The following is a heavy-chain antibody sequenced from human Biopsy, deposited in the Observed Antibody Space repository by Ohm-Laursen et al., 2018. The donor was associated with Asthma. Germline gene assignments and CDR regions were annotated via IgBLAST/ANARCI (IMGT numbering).Heavy chain of an antibody. D-gene: IGHD6-19*01. CDR1: GFAVSRDY. V-gene: IGHV3-53*01. CDR2: IYSGGTS. Sequence: SLRLSCAASGFAVSRDYMSWVRQAPGKGLEWVSVIYSGGTSHTADSVRGRFTISRDFSKNTLHLQMHSLRVEDTAVYYCARGDSSGWSHYYFDYWGQGTLVTVSS. J-gene: IGHJ4*02. CDR3: ARGDSSGWSHYYFDY.